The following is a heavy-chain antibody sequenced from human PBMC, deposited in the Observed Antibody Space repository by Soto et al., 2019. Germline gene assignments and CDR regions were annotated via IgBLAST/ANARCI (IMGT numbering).Heavy chain of an antibody. CDR2: ISGSGGST. Sequence: EVQLLESGGGLVQPGGSLRLSCAASGFTFSSYAMSWVRQAPGKGLEWVSAISGSGGSTYYADSVKGRFTISRDNSKNTLYLQMNSLRAEDTAVYYCAKDWAITMVRGVVMVGGYFDYWGQGTLVTVSS. V-gene: IGHV3-23*01. D-gene: IGHD3-10*01. CDR1: GFTFSSYA. CDR3: AKDWAITMVRGVVMVGGYFDY. J-gene: IGHJ4*02.